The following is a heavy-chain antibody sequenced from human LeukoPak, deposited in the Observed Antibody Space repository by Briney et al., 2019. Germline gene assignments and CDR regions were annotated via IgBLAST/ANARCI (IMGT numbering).Heavy chain of an antibody. J-gene: IGHJ5*02. V-gene: IGHV4-39*07. CDR3: ARDRAFGSGSYPRYWFDP. CDR1: GGSISSSSYY. D-gene: IGHD3-10*01. CDR2: IYYSGST. Sequence: SETLSLTCTVSGGSISSSSYYWGWIRQPPGKGLEWIGSIYYSGSTYYNPSLKSRVTISVDTSKNQFSLKLSSVTAADTAVYYCARDRAFGSGSYPRYWFDPWGQGTLVTVSS.